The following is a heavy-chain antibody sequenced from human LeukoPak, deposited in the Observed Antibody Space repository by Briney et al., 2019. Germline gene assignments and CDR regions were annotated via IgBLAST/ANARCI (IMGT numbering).Heavy chain of an antibody. J-gene: IGHJ3*02. CDR2: ISPTGAGT. V-gene: IGHV3-23*01. CDR3: AKYTERAFDI. CDR1: GXTFNGYA. D-gene: IGHD2-2*02. Sequence: GGSLRLSCAASGXTFNGYAMSWVRQAPGKGLEWVSAISPTGAGTYYADSVKGLFTISRDNSKNTLYLQMNSLRAEDTAVYYCAKYTERAFDIWGQGTMVTVSS.